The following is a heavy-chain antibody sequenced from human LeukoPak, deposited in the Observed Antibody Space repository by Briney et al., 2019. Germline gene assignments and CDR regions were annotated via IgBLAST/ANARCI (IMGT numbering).Heavy chain of an antibody. CDR3: ARDPYGELLAFDS. J-gene: IGHJ4*02. CDR1: GGSVSSYY. V-gene: IGHV4-59*02. D-gene: IGHD4-17*01. CDR2: IYHSGST. Sequence: SETLSLTCTASGGSVSSYYWSWIRQPPGKGLEYIGHIYHSGSTNYNPSLKSRVTISIDTSKNQFSLNLSSMTAVDTAVYYCARDPYGELLAFDSWGQGILVTVSS.